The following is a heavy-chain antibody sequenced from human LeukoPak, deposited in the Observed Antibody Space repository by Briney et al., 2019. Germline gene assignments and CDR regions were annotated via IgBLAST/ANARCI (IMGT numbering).Heavy chain of an antibody. V-gene: IGHV1-8*03. Sequence: ASVKVSCKASGYTSTNNDINWMRQASGQGFEWVGWMNPNTGHSGYAQKFQGRITITRNNSINTLYMELSSLRSEDTAVYYCARCVGADCGWFDPWGQGTLVTVSS. J-gene: IGHJ5*02. CDR1: GYTSTNND. D-gene: IGHD2-21*02. CDR2: MNPNTGHS. CDR3: ARCVGADCGWFDP.